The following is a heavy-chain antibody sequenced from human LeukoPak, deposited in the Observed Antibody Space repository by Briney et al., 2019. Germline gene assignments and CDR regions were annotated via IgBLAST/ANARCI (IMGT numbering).Heavy chain of an antibody. CDR2: LIPTFGTP. J-gene: IGHJ4*02. CDR3: ARVKAFFGGTEATAAYYFVY. CDR1: GGSFSTYG. V-gene: IGHV1-69*13. Sequence: GASVKVSCKVSGGSFSTYGISWVRQTPGQGLEWMGGLIPTFGTPDYAQQFQGRVTITADESTSAAYMELSSLRSEDTAVYYCARVKAFFGGTEATAAYYFVYWGQGTLLTVSS. D-gene: IGHD3-16*01.